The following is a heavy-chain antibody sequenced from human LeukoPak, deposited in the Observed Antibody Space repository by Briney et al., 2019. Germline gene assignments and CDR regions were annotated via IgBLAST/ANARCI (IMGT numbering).Heavy chain of an antibody. CDR2: IYYSGSS. Sequence: SETLFLTCSVSGGFISSSSYYWGWIRQPPGKGLEWIGDIYYSGSSYYDPSLKSRVAISIDTSKNQFSLRLSPVTAADSATYYCARRRYYDSTGYLDWGQGTLVTVFS. CDR1: GGFISSSSYY. D-gene: IGHD3-22*01. J-gene: IGHJ1*01. V-gene: IGHV4-39*01. CDR3: ARRRYYDSTGYLD.